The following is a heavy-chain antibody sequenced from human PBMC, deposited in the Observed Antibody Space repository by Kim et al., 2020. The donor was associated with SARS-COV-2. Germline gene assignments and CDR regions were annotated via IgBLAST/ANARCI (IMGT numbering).Heavy chain of an antibody. Sequence: GGSLRLSCAVSGFTFSNYWMTWVRQAPGKGLEWVANIAQDGSEKYYVDSVKGRFTISRDNAKNSLYLQMNSLRAEDTAVYYCARDRAPRGYNGYELNWGQGTLVTVSS. CDR2: IAQDGSEK. CDR1: GFTFSNYW. J-gene: IGHJ4*02. CDR3: ARDRAPRGYNGYELN. V-gene: IGHV3-7*01. D-gene: IGHD5-12*01.